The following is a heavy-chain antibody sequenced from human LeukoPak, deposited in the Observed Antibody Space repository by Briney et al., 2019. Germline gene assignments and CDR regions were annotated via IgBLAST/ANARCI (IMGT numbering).Heavy chain of an antibody. D-gene: IGHD2-2*01. CDR1: GYTFTGYY. Sequence: GASVKVSCKASGYTFTGYYMHWVRQAPGQGLEWMGGIIPIFGTANYAQKFQGRVTITADESTSTAHMELSSLRSEDTAVYFCARLQGGSSSSLSDYWGQGTLVTVSS. CDR2: IIPIFGTA. J-gene: IGHJ4*02. V-gene: IGHV1-69*13. CDR3: ARLQGGSSSSLSDY.